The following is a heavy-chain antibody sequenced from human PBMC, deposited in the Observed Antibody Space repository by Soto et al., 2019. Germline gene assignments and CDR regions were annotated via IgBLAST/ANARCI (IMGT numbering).Heavy chain of an antibody. Sequence: SEPLSLTCAVYGGSFSGYYWSWIRQPPGKGLEWIGEINHSGSTNYNPSLKSRVTISVDTSKNQFSLKLSSVTAADTAVYYCARGLHYYGSGSPLDYWGQGTLVTVSS. CDR1: GGSFSGYY. CDR3: ARGLHYYGSGSPLDY. D-gene: IGHD3-10*01. V-gene: IGHV4-34*01. J-gene: IGHJ4*02. CDR2: INHSGST.